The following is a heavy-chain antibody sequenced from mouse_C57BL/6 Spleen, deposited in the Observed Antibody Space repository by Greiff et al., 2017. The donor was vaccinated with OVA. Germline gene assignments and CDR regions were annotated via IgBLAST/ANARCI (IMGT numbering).Heavy chain of an antibody. V-gene: IGHV5-6*02. J-gene: IGHJ2*01. D-gene: IGHD4-1*01. CDR2: ISSGGSYT. CDR3: ASHGDWEDYFDY. CDR1: GFTFSSYG. Sequence: EVKLVESGGDLVKPGGSLKLSCAASGFTFSSYGMSWVRQTPDKRLEWVATISSGGSYTYYPDSVKGRFTISRDNAKNTLYLQMSSLKSEDTAMYYCASHGDWEDYFDYWGQGTTLTVSS.